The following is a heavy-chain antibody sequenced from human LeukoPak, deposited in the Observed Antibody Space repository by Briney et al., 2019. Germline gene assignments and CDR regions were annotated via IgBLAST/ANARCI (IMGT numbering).Heavy chain of an antibody. D-gene: IGHD6-19*01. Sequence: SVKVSCKASGGTFISYGISWVRQAPGQGLEWMGRIIPIFGTANYAQKFQGRVTITTDESTSTAYMELSSLRAADTAVYYCASFLGWYGSSRDYWGQGTLVTVSS. J-gene: IGHJ4*02. CDR2: IIPIFGTA. CDR1: GGTFISYG. V-gene: IGHV1-69*05. CDR3: ASFLGWYGSSRDY.